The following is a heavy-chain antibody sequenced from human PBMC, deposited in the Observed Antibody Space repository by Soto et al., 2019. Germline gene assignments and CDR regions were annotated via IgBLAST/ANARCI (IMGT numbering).Heavy chain of an antibody. D-gene: IGHD2-8*02. CDR2: VYYTGST. CDR1: GGSISGSPYN. CDR3: ATLLGYYPSTDYPDFDY. V-gene: IGHV4-39*01. Sequence: SETLSLTCSVSGGSISGSPYNWGWSRQPPGERLEWIGSVYYTGSTSYKPSLRSRVTVWVDTSKNQSPLQVNSVTDADTAVYYCATLLGYYPSTDYPDFDYWRRGTLVTV. J-gene: IGHJ4*02.